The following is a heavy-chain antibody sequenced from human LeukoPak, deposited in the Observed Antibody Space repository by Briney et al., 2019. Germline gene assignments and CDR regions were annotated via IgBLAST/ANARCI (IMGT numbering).Heavy chain of an antibody. CDR3: ARVPGYYYYDIDV. Sequence: SETLSLTCTVSGSISSYYWSWIRQPPGKGLEWIGYIYTSGSTNYNPSLKRRVTISVDTAKNQFPLKLSSVTAADTAVYYCARVPGYYYYDIDVWGKGTTVTVSS. CDR2: IYTSGST. CDR1: GSISSYY. V-gene: IGHV4-4*09. J-gene: IGHJ6*03.